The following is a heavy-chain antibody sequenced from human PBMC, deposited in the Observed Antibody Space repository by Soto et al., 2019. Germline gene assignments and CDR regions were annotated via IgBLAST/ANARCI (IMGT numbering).Heavy chain of an antibody. V-gene: IGHV3-23*01. CDR3: AIGQGSAHH. CDR2: ISSSGGST. Sequence: GGSLRLSCAASGFTFNNYAMNWVRQAPGKGLEWVSTISSSGGSTYYADSVKGRFTISRDNSKNALYLQVNSLRAEDTAVYYCAIGQGSAHHWGQGTLVTVSS. D-gene: IGHD3-3*01. J-gene: IGHJ1*01. CDR1: GFTFNNYA.